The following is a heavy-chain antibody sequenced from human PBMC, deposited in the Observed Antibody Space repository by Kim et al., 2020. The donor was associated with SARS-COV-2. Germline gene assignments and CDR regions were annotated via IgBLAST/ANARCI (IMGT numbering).Heavy chain of an antibody. CDR1: GYTFTSYG. D-gene: IGHD4-17*01. CDR3: ARGHATVVTGLSAFDP. J-gene: IGHJ5*02. CDR2: ISAYNGNT. V-gene: IGHV1-18*01. Sequence: DSVNVSCKASGYTFTSYGISWVRQAPGQGLEWMGWISAYNGNTNYAQKLQGRVTMTTDTSTSTAYMELRSLRSDDTAVYYCARGHATVVTGLSAFDPWGQGTLVTVSS.